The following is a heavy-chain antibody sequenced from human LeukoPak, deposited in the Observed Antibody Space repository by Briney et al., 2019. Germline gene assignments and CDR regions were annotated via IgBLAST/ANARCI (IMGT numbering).Heavy chain of an antibody. V-gene: IGHV1-2*02. Sequence: GASVKVSCKASGYTFTGYYMHWVRQAPGQGLEWMGWINPNSGGTNHAQKFQGRVTMTRDTSISTAYMELSRLRSDDTAVYYCARERSSSSQGLGIDYWGQGTLVTVSS. CDR1: GYTFTGYY. CDR3: ARERSSSSQGLGIDY. J-gene: IGHJ4*02. CDR2: INPNSGGT. D-gene: IGHD6-13*01.